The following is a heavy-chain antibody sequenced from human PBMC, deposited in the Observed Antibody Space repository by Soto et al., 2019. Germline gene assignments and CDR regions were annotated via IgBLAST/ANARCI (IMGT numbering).Heavy chain of an antibody. CDR2: IWYDGSNK. CDR3: ARQLELRYYGMDV. J-gene: IGHJ6*02. Sequence: GGSLRLSCAASGFTFSSYGMHWVRQAPGKGLEWVAVIWYDGSNKYYADSVKGRFTISRDNSKNMLYLQMNSLRAEDTAVYYCARQLELRYYGMDVWGQGTTVTSP. CDR1: GFTFSSYG. V-gene: IGHV3-33*01. D-gene: IGHD1-7*01.